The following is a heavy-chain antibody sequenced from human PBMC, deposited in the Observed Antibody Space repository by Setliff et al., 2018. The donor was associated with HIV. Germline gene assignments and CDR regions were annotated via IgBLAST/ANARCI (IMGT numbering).Heavy chain of an antibody. Sequence: PGGSLRLSCTTSGFNFGDYAMSWVRQAPGKGLEWVGLVRGIAYGGTTEYAASVRGRFTISRDDSKNIAYLQMNSLKTEDTAVYFCTRDGGGDYGVYAPDYWGQGTLVTVSS. CDR2: VRGIAYGGTT. J-gene: IGHJ4*02. CDR1: GFNFGDYA. CDR3: TRDGGGDYGVYAPDY. D-gene: IGHD4-17*01. V-gene: IGHV3-49*04.